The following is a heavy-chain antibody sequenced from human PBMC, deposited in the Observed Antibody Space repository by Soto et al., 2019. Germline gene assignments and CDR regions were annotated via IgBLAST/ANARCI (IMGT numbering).Heavy chain of an antibody. CDR2: IYVGGDT. Sequence: EVPLVESGGGLAQPGGSLRLSCAASGFTVSSDHMSCVRQVPGKGLEWVSVIYVGGDTFYADSVKGRFTISRDNAKNTLYLQMNGLRAEDTAIYYCVRENSGWSRAQGYWGQGTLVTVSS. CDR1: GFTVSSDH. D-gene: IGHD6-19*01. CDR3: VRENSGWSRAQGY. V-gene: IGHV3-66*01. J-gene: IGHJ4*02.